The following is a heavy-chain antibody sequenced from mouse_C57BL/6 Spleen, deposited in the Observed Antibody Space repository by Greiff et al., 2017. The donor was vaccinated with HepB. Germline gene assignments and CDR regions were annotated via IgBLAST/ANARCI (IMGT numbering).Heavy chain of an antibody. Sequence: QVQLKQPGAELVKPGASVKMSCKASGYTFTSYWITWVKQRPGQGLEWIGDIYPGSGSTNYNEKFKSKATLTVDTSSSTAYMQLSSLTSEDSAVYYCARLTIYYDYDSAMDYWGQGTSVTVSS. V-gene: IGHV1-55*01. J-gene: IGHJ4*01. CDR3: ARLTIYYDYDSAMDY. D-gene: IGHD2-4*01. CDR1: GYTFTSYW. CDR2: IYPGSGST.